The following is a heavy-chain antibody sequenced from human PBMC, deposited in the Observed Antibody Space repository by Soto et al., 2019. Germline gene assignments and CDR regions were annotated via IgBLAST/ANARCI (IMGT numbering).Heavy chain of an antibody. Sequence: PGGSLRLSCAASGFTFSSYAMSWVRQAPGKGLEWVSSISSSSSYIYYADSVKGRFTISRDNAKNSLYLQMNSLRAEDTAVYYCASFDSRGYGLVNISDYWGQGTLVTVSS. CDR1: GFTFSSYA. D-gene: IGHD5-12*01. J-gene: IGHJ4*02. CDR2: ISSSSSYI. CDR3: ASFDSRGYGLVNISDY. V-gene: IGHV3-21*01.